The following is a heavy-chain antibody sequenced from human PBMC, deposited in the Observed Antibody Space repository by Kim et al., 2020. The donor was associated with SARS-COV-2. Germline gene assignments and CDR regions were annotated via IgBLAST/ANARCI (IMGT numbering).Heavy chain of an antibody. CDR3: ARPTDDYALMDI. V-gene: IGHV4-39*01. CDR2: IYYSGST. J-gene: IGHJ3*02. D-gene: IGHD4-17*01. CDR1: GGSISSSSYY. Sequence: SETLSLTCTVSGGSISSSSYYWGWIRQPPGKGLEWIGSIYYSGSTYYNPSLKSRVTISVDTSKNQFSLKLSSVTAADTAVYYCARPTDDYALMDIWGQGTMVTVSS.